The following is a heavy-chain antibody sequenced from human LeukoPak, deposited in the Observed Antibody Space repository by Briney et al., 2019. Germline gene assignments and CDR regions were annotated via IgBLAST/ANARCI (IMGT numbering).Heavy chain of an antibody. CDR1: GGSISSHY. CDR3: ARYGYCSSTSCYGGDNWFDP. D-gene: IGHD2-2*03. Sequence: SETLSLTCTVSGGSISSHYWSWIRQPPGKGLEWIGYIYYSGSTNYNPSLKSRVTISVDTSKNQFSLKLSSVTAADTAVYYCARYGYCSSTSCYGGDNWFDPWGQGTLVTVSS. J-gene: IGHJ5*02. CDR2: IYYSGST. V-gene: IGHV4-59*11.